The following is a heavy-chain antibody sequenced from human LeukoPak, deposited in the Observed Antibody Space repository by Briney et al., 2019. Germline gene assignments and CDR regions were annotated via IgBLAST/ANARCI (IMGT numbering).Heavy chain of an antibody. V-gene: IGHV3-23*01. CDR2: VSRSGDST. CDR3: AKDLIAVGDGYYFDY. Sequence: GGSLRLSCAASGFPFSTYAVSWVRQAPGKGLEWVSAVSRSGDSTYYADSVQGRFTISRDNSKNTLYLQMNSLRAEDTALYYCAKDLIAVGDGYYFDYWGQGTLVTVSS. CDR1: GFPFSTYA. J-gene: IGHJ4*02. D-gene: IGHD6-19*01.